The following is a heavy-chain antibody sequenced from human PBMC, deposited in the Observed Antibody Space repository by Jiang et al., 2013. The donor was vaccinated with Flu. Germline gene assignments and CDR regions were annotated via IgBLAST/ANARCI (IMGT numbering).Heavy chain of an antibody. Sequence: PTQTLTLTCTFSGFSLSTSGVGVGWIRQPPGKALEWLAVIYWNDDKRYSPSLKSRLTITKDTSKNQVVLTMTNMDPVDTATYYCARISPYGSGSYGFDYWGQGTLVTVSS. CDR3: ARISPYGSGSYGFDY. J-gene: IGHJ4*02. CDR1: GFSLSTSGVG. V-gene: IGHV2-5*01. CDR2: IYWNDDK. D-gene: IGHD3-10*01.